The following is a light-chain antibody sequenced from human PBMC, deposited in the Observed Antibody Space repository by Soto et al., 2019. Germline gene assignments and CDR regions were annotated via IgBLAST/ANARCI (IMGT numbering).Light chain of an antibody. CDR3: QQSYTLSPLT. J-gene: IGKJ4*01. CDR2: DAS. V-gene: IGKV1-39*01. Sequence: DIQMTQSPSSLSASVGDRVIITCRTSQSISNYLNWYQHKPGKAPKVLISDASNLQSGVPSRFSGSGSGTVFTLTISSLQPEDFATYFCQQSYTLSPLTFGGGTKVEIK. CDR1: QSISNY.